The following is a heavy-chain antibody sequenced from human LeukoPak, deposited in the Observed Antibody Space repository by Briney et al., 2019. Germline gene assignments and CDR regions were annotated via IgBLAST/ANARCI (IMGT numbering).Heavy chain of an antibody. J-gene: IGHJ4*02. CDR1: GFTFSSAD. Sequence: GGSLRLSCAASGFTFSSADLHWVRQVTGKGREWVSAIGTGGDTYYADSVRGRFPISRDNSKNTVYLQTNHLRSEDTAIYYRAREFYSGKYWGVDYWGQGTLVPVSS. CDR3: AREFYSGKYWGVDY. D-gene: IGHD1-26*01. V-gene: IGHV3-13*01. CDR2: IGTGGDT.